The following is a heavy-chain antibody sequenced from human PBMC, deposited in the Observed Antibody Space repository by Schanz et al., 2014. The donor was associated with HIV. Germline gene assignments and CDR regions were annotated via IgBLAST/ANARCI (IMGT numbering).Heavy chain of an antibody. CDR1: GGSISSGGHY. D-gene: IGHD3-22*01. Sequence: QVQLQESGPGLVKPSQTLSLTCTVAGGSISSGGHYWSWIRQHPAKGLEWIGYMYYSGSTYYNPSLRSRVTISVDTSKNQSSLKLSSVTAADTAVYYCARVPPSDSSGYYPFDYWGQGTLVTVSS. CDR3: ARVPPSDSSGYYPFDY. CDR2: MYYSGST. V-gene: IGHV4-31*03. J-gene: IGHJ4*02.